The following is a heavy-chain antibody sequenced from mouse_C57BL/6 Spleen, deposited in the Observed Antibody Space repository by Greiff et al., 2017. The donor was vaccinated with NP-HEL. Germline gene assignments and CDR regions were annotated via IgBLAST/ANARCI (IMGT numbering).Heavy chain of an antibody. D-gene: IGHD2-4*01. CDR1: GYTFTNYW. J-gene: IGHJ4*01. CDR2: IYPGGGYT. Sequence: VQLQQSGAELVRPGTSVKMSCKASGYTFTNYWIGWAKQRPGHGLEWIGDIYPGGGYTNYNEKFKGKATLTADKSSSTAYMQFSSLTSEDSAIYYCARYDSGGAMDYWGQGTSVTVSS. CDR3: ARYDSGGAMDY. V-gene: IGHV1-63*01.